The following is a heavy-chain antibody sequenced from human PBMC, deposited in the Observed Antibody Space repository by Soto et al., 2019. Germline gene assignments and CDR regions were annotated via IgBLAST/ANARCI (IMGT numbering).Heavy chain of an antibody. V-gene: IGHV1-69*12. Sequence: QVQLVQSGAEVKKPGSSVKVSCKASGGTLSSHGFNWVRQAPGQGLEWMGGSIPMFGITNHTQKFQDRITLTADASPSPLYIEFTSLSADATAVCYSASDRACGLVNRGQGTLLIVSS. J-gene: IGHJ4*02. CDR3: ASDRACGLVN. CDR2: SIPMFGIT. D-gene: IGHD2-21*01. CDR1: GGTLSSHG.